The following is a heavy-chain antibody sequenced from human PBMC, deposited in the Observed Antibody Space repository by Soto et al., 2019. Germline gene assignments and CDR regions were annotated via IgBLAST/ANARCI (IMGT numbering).Heavy chain of an antibody. CDR3: ARGRSKLDV. CDR2: IYHSGST. J-gene: IGHJ6*02. V-gene: IGHV4-38-2*02. CDR1: AECLSSGYH. Sequence: SVTRSLTCSVAAECLSSGYHWGWIRQPPGKGLEWIGSIYHSGSTYYNPSLKSRVTISVDTSKNQFSLKLSSVTAADTAVYYCARGRSKLDVGGQGTTVTV.